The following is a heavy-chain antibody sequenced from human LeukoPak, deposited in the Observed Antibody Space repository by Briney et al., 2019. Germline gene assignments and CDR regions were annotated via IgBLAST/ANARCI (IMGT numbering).Heavy chain of an antibody. CDR1: GITFSSYG. D-gene: IGHD3-3*01. CDR3: AKTSLSDPSGHYYYMDV. J-gene: IGHJ6*03. Sequence: GGSLRLSCAASGITFSSYGMSWVRQAPGKGLEWVSSISSTGGTTYYADSVKARFTISRDNSQNTVSLQLNNLRIEDTALYYCAKTSLSDPSGHYYYMDVWGKGTTVTVSS. V-gene: IGHV3-23*01. CDR2: ISSTGGTT.